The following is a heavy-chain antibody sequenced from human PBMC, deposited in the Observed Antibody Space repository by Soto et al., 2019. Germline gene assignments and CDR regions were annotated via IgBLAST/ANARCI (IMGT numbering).Heavy chain of an antibody. CDR2: IYYSGST. Sequence: QVQLQESGPGLVKPSETLSLTCTVSGGSISSYYWGWIRQPPGKGLEWIGYIYYSGSTNYNPSLKSRVTISVDTSKNQFSLKLSSVTAADTAVYYCAREIAAAGSYFDYWGQGTLVTVSS. D-gene: IGHD6-13*01. CDR1: GGSISSYY. J-gene: IGHJ4*02. CDR3: AREIAAAGSYFDY. V-gene: IGHV4-59*01.